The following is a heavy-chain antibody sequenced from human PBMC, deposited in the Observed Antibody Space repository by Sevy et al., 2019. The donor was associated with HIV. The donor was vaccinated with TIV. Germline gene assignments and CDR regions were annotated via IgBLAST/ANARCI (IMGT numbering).Heavy chain of an antibody. CDR1: GFTFSGYS. J-gene: IGHJ6*02. CDR2: ISSASSFI. V-gene: IGHV3-21*01. CDR3: AGDRGVGASSYGMHV. Sequence: GGSLRLSCAASGFTFSGYSMNWVRQAPGKGLEWVSSISSASSFIYYADSVKGRFTISRDNAKNSLYLQMNSLRPEDTAVYYCAGDRGVGASSYGMHVWGQGTTVTVSS. D-gene: IGHD1-26*01.